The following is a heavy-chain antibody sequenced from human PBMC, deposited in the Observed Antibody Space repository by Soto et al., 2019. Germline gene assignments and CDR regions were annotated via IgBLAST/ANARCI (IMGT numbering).Heavy chain of an antibody. CDR1: GYTFTSYG. V-gene: IGHV1-18*04. Sequence: GASVKVSCKASGYTFTSYGISWVRQAPGQGLEWMGWISAYNGNTNYAQKLQGRVTMTTDTSTSTAYMELRSLRSDDTAVYYCARDIVVVVAAPRRKEYYYYYGMDVWGQGTTVTVS. D-gene: IGHD2-15*01. CDR3: ARDIVVVVAAPRRKEYYYYYGMDV. CDR2: ISAYNGNT. J-gene: IGHJ6*02.